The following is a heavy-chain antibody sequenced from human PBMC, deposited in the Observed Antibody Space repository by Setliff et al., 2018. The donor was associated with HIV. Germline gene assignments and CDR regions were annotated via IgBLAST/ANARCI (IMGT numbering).Heavy chain of an antibody. Sequence: SETLSLTCTVSGGSISSGGYYWSWIRQHPGKGLEWIGYLYYSGSTYYNPSLKSRVTISIDTSKNQFSLKLSSVTAADTAVYYCARGLVVVTDSDYDTNYYYYYYMDVWGKGTTGTVS. J-gene: IGHJ6*03. CDR2: LYYSGST. CDR1: GGSISSGGYY. CDR3: ARGLVVVTDSDYDTNYYYYYYMDV. D-gene: IGHD5-12*01. V-gene: IGHV4-31*03.